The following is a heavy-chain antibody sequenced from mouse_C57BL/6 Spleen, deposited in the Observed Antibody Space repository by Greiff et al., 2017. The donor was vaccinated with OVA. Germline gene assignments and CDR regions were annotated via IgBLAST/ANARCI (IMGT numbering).Heavy chain of an antibody. CDR1: GYTFTSYW. CDR2: IHPNSGST. D-gene: IGHD1-1*01. CDR3: ARDGGSSSYAMDY. V-gene: IGHV1-64*01. Sequence: VQLQQPGAELVKPGASVKLSCKASGYTFTSYWMHWVKQRPGQGLEWIGMIHPNSGSTNYNEKFKSKATLTVDKSSSTAYMQLSSLTSEDSAVYYCARDGGSSSYAMDYWGQGTSVTVSS. J-gene: IGHJ4*01.